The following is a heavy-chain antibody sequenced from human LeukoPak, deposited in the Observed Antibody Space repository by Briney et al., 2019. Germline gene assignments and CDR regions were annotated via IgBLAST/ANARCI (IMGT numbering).Heavy chain of an antibody. CDR1: GFTVSSNY. V-gene: IGHV3-66*01. Sequence: GGSLRLSCAASGFTVSSNYMSWVRQAPGKGLEWVSVIYSGGSTYYADSVKGRFTTSRDNSKNTLYLQMDSLRAEDTAVYYCARYHGSGTNRPWFDPWGQGTLVTVSS. J-gene: IGHJ5*02. CDR3: ARYHGSGTNRPWFDP. CDR2: IYSGGST. D-gene: IGHD3-10*01.